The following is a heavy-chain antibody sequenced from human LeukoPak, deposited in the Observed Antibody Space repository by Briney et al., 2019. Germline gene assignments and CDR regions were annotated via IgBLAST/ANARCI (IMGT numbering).Heavy chain of an antibody. CDR3: AKGGEMAIF. CDR1: GFTFSDYY. J-gene: IGHJ4*02. Sequence: GGSLRLSCAASGFTFSDYYMSWIRQAPGKGLEWVSYISSSSSTIYYADSVKGRFTISRDNSKNTLFLKINSRRAGERREYYCAKGGEMAIFWGQGTLVTVSS. CDR2: ISSSSSTI. D-gene: IGHD5-24*01. V-gene: IGHV3-11*01.